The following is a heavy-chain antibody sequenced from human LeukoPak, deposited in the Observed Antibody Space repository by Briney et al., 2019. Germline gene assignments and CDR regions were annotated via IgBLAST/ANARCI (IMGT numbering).Heavy chain of an antibody. CDR2: IRNKANSYTT. Sequence: RPGGSLRLSCAASGFTFSDHYMDWVRQAPGKGLEWVGRIRNKANSYTTEYAASVKGRFTISRDDSKNSLYLQMNSLRTEDTAVYYCARDYGPLGYCTNGVCYAPLDPRGADYWGQGTLVTVSS. D-gene: IGHD2-8*01. V-gene: IGHV3-72*01. CDR3: ARDYGPLGYCTNGVCYAPLDPRGADY. J-gene: IGHJ4*02. CDR1: GFTFSDHY.